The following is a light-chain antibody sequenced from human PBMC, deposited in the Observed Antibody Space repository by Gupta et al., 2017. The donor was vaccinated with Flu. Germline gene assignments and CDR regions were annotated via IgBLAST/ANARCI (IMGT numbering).Light chain of an antibody. CDR3: SSYTSTSTLV. V-gene: IGLV2-18*02. Sequence: SVTISCTGTDSDVGSYNLVSWYQQAPATATKLIICEVSNRPSGVPDRFAGSKSGNTASLTISVLQAEDEADYYCSSYTSTSTLVFGGGTKLTVL. CDR1: DSDVGSYNL. J-gene: IGLJ3*02. CDR2: EVS.